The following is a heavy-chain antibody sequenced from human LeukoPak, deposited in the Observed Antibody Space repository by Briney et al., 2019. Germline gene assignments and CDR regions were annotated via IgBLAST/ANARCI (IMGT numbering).Heavy chain of an antibody. CDR1: GFTFSSYA. CDR2: ISSNGGST. J-gene: IGHJ4*02. Sequence: GGSLRLSCSASGFTFSSYAMHWVRQAPGKGLEYVSAISSNGGSTYYADSVKGRFTISRDNSKNTLYLQMNSLRAEDTAVYYCAREAGDTEFDYWGQGTLVTVSS. CDR3: AREAGDTEFDY. V-gene: IGHV3-64*04. D-gene: IGHD6-25*01.